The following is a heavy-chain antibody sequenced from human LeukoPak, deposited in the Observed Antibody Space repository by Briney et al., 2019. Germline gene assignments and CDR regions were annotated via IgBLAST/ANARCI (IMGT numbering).Heavy chain of an antibody. V-gene: IGHV4-31*03. Sequence: SETLSLTCTVSGASTSSGGYSWSWLRQHPGKGLEWIGYIYVSGSIYYNPSLRSRATMSLDTSNNQFSLTLTSVTAADTAVYYCPRDKGGAGSAGRYFDYWGQGTLVSVAS. D-gene: IGHD3-10*01. CDR3: PRDKGGAGSAGRYFDY. J-gene: IGHJ4*02. CDR2: IYVSGSI. CDR1: GASTSSGGYS.